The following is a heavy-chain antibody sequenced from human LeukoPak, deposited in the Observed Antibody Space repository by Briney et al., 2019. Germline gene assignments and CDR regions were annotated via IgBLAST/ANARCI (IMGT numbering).Heavy chain of an antibody. V-gene: IGHV1-18*01. D-gene: IGHD5-18*01. CDR3: AREVDTAMVTSAFDI. Sequence: ASVKVTCKASGYTFTSYGISWVRQAPGQGLEWMGWISAYNGNTNYAQKLQGRVTMTTDTSTSTAYMELRSLRSDDTAVYYCAREVDTAMVTSAFDIWGQGTMVTVSS. J-gene: IGHJ3*02. CDR2: ISAYNGNT. CDR1: GYTFTSYG.